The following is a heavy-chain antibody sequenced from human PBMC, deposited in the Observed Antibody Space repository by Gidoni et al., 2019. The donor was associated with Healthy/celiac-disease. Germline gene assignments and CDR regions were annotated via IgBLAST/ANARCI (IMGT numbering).Heavy chain of an antibody. D-gene: IGHD3-22*01. V-gene: IGHV3-30*18. CDR1: GLPFSSYG. CDR3: AKDIYDSSGYYRMIDY. CDR2: ISYDGSNK. J-gene: IGHJ4*02. Sequence: VQLVESGGGVVQPGRSLRLSCAASGLPFSSYGMHWVLQAPGKGLEWVAVISYDGSNKYYADSVKGRFTISRDNSKNTLYLQMNSLRAEDTAVYYCAKDIYDSSGYYRMIDYWGQGTLVTVSS.